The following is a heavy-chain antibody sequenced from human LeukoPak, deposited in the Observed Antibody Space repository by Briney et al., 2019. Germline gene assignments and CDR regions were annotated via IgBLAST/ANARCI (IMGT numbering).Heavy chain of an antibody. J-gene: IGHJ4*02. CDR3: AREYTAVAGTYFDY. Sequence: GGSLRLSCAASGFTFSSYSMNWVRQAPGKGLEWVSSISSSSSYIYCADSVKGRFTISRDNAKNSLYLQMNSLRAEDTAVYYCAREYTAVAGTYFDYWGQGTLVTVSS. CDR2: ISSSSSYI. CDR1: GFTFSSYS. V-gene: IGHV3-21*01. D-gene: IGHD6-19*01.